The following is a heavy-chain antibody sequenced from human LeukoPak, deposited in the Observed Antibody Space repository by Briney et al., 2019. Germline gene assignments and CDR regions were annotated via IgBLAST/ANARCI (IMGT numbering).Heavy chain of an antibody. CDR1: GFIFSNYG. D-gene: IGHD5-12*01. V-gene: IGHV3-33*08. Sequence: GGSLRLSCAASGFIFSNYGMNWVRQAPGKGLEWVAVISHDGDIKYYADSVKGRFTISRDNSKNTLYLQMNSLRAEDTAVYYCARANTYDSNYYYGMDVWGQGTTVTVSS. CDR2: ISHDGDIK. J-gene: IGHJ6*02. CDR3: ARANTYDSNYYYGMDV.